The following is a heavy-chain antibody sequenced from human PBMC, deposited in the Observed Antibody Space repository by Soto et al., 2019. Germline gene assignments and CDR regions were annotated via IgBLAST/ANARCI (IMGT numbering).Heavy chain of an antibody. Sequence: QVQLQQCGAGLLEPSETLSLTCGISGGSFSGFYCSCIRQSTGKGLERIGEINHAGTTHYNPSLESRVNIRIDTSKAQFSLNVNSVTAADTAIDYCAIHVLQDNWMDPWGQGTLVSVSS. CDR3: AIHVLQDNWMDP. CDR2: INHAGTT. D-gene: IGHD1-1*01. CDR1: GGSFSGFY. V-gene: IGHV4-34*01. J-gene: IGHJ5*02.